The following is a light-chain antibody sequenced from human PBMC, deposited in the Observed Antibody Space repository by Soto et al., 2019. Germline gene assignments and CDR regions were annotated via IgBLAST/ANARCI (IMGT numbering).Light chain of an antibody. CDR3: QHYVTSLTT. CDR2: GAS. Sequence: EIELTQSPSTLSLSPGERATLSCRASQSVSNNYLAWYQQKPGQAPRLLIYGASNRATGIPDRFSGSGSGTDFTLTISRLEPEDFAVYYCQHYVTSLTTFGQGTKVDIK. CDR1: QSVSNNY. J-gene: IGKJ1*01. V-gene: IGKV3-20*01.